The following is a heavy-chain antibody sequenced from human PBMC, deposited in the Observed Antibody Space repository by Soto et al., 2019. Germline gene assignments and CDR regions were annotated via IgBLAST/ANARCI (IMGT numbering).Heavy chain of an antibody. CDR3: ARVPLTTVTPPYYYSYMDV. CDR2: ITSSSSYI. V-gene: IGHV3-21*01. CDR1: GFTFSTYT. Sequence: EVQLVESGGGLVKPGGSLRLSCAASGFTFSTYTMNWVRQAPGKGLEWVSYITSSSSYINYADSVKGRFTISRDNAKISLYLQMNSLRDEDTAVYYCARVPLTTVTPPYYYSYMDVWGKGTTVTVSS. D-gene: IGHD4-17*01. J-gene: IGHJ6*03.